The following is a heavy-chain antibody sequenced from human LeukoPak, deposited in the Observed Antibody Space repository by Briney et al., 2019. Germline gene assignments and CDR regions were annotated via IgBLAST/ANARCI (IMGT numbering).Heavy chain of an antibody. CDR2: IYSNGTT. CDR1: GGSISIGDYK. J-gene: IGHJ4*02. Sequence: SETLSLTCTLSGGSISIGDYKWSWIRQSPGKGLEWIGYIYSNGTTYSNPSLKSRVTISVDTSKNQFSLKLSSVTAADTAVYYCARDRDAGTLDYWGQGTLVTVSS. V-gene: IGHV4-30-4*01. D-gene: IGHD1-26*01. CDR3: ARDRDAGTLDY.